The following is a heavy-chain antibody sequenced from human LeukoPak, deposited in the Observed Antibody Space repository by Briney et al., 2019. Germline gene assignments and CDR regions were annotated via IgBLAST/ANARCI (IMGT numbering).Heavy chain of an antibody. D-gene: IGHD1-26*01. J-gene: IGHJ4*02. CDR1: GLSLTTSAVG. CDR3: THRMRYLGSPHY. CDR2: IYWDDDK. Sequence: ESGPTLVKPTQTFTLTCTFSGLSLTTSAVGVGWIRQSPGKTLEWLALIYWDDDKRYSPSLKSRLTITKEPSINQVVLTMPPQTRAYTCTYYCTHRMRYLGSPHYWGQGTLVTVSS. V-gene: IGHV2-5*02.